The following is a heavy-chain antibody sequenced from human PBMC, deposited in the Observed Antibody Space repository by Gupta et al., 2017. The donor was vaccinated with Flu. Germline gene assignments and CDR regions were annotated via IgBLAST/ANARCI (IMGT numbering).Heavy chain of an antibody. Sequence: YTMNWVRQAPGKGLEWVSSISSSSSYIYYADSVKGRFTISRDNAKNSVYLQMYSLRAEDAAIYYCARNWAVYDSTGYFDYWGQGTLVTVSS. CDR3: ARNWAVYDSTGYFDY. CDR1: YT. D-gene: IGHD3-22*01. CDR2: ISSSSSYI. J-gene: IGHJ4*02. V-gene: IGHV3-21*01.